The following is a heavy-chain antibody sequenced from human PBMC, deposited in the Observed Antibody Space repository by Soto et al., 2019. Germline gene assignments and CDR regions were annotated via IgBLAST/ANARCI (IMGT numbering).Heavy chain of an antibody. D-gene: IGHD3-3*01. CDR1: GYSFTSYW. Sequence: GESLKISCQGSGYSFTSYWIGWVRQMPGKGLEWMGIIYPGDSDTRYSPSFQGQVTISADKSISTAYLQWSSLKASDTAMYYCARRNDFWSGPTSTSTLYNWFDPWGQGTLVTVSS. CDR2: IYPGDSDT. V-gene: IGHV5-51*01. J-gene: IGHJ5*02. CDR3: ARRNDFWSGPTSTSTLYNWFDP.